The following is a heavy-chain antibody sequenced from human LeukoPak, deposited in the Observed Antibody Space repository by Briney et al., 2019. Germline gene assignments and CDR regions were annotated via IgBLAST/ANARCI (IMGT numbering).Heavy chain of an antibody. D-gene: IGHD6-13*01. CDR1: GYTFTSYD. J-gene: IGHJ4*02. V-gene: IGHV1-8*01. CDR2: MNPNSGNT. CDR3: ARDASVPQHPDGFDY. Sequence: GASVKVSCKASGYTFTSYDINWVRQATGQGLEWMGWMNPNSGNTGYAQEFQGRVTMTRNTSISTAYMELSSLRSEDTAVYYCARDASVPQHPDGFDYWGQGTLVTVSS.